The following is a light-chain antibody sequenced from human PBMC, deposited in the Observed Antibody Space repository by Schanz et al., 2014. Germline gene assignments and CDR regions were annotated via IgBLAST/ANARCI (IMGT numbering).Light chain of an antibody. V-gene: IGLV2-8*01. J-gene: IGLJ2*01. CDR1: SSDVGGYNF. CDR2: EVT. CDR3: SSYTGTNTVI. Sequence: QSALTQPPSASGSPGQSVTISCTVTSSDVGGYNFVSWYQQHPGKAPKLMIYEVTKRPSGVPDRFSGSKSGNTASLTVSGLQAEDEADYYCSSYTGTNTVIFGLGTKLTVL.